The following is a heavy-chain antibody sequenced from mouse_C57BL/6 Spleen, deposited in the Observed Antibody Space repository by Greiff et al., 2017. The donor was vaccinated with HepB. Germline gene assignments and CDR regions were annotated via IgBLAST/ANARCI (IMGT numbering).Heavy chain of an antibody. CDR2: IYPRSGNT. D-gene: IGHD2-5*01. CDR3: ARGVNYFDY. V-gene: IGHV1-81*01. Sequence: VKLMESGAELARPGASVKLSCKASGYTFTSYGISWVKQRTGQGLEWIGEIYPRSGNTYYNEKFKGKATLTADKSSSTAYMELRSLTSEDSAVYFCARGVNYFDYWGQGTTLTVSS. CDR1: GYTFTSYG. J-gene: IGHJ2*01.